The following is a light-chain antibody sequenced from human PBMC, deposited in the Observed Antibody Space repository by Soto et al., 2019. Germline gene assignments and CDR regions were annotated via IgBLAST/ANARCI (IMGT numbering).Light chain of an antibody. CDR2: DVN. V-gene: IGLV2-14*03. CDR1: SRDVGNYNY. Sequence: QSALTQPASVSGSLGQSITISCTGTSRDVGNYNYVSWYQHHTGRASKLVIYDVNNRPAGISNRFSGSKSDNTASLIIFGLQAEDEADYYCSSYTSSSNLIFGGGTKLTVL. J-gene: IGLJ2*01. CDR3: SSYTSSSNLI.